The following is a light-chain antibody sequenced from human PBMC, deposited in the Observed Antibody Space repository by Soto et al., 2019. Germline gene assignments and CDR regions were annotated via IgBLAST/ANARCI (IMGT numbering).Light chain of an antibody. Sequence: QSALTQPPSASGTPGQRVTISCSGSNSNIGRNTVNWYQQLPGMAPKLLIYNNDQRPSGVPDRFSGSKSGTSASLAISGLQSEDEADYFCSTWDDSRRVFGGGTKLTVL. CDR3: STWDDSRRV. J-gene: IGLJ3*02. V-gene: IGLV1-44*01. CDR2: NND. CDR1: NSNIGRNT.